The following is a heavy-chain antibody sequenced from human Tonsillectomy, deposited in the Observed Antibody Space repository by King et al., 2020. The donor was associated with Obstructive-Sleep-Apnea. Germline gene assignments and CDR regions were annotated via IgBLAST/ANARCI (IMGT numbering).Heavy chain of an antibody. J-gene: IGHJ5*02. D-gene: IGHD3-10*01. CDR3: AGGGFGDLFNWFDP. CDR1: GGSISSSGYY. CDR2: TFYRGST. Sequence: QLQESGPGLVKPSETLSLSCTVSGGSISSSGYYWGWIRQPPGKGLEWIGSTFYRGSTYDNPSLKSRVIISIDTSKNQVSLKLSSVTAADTAVYYCAGGGFGDLFNWFDPWGQGALVTVSS. V-gene: IGHV4-39*07.